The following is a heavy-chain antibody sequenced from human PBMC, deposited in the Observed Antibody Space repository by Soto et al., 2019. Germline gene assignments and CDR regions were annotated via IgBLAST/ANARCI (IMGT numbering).Heavy chain of an antibody. D-gene: IGHD5-18*01. CDR1: GFTFSSYW. CDR2: IKQDGSEK. CDR3: ASERDTAMVTAFDI. V-gene: IGHV3-7*01. J-gene: IGHJ3*02. Sequence: GGSLRLSCAASGFTFSSYWMSWVRQAPGKGLEWVANIKQDGSEKYYVDSVKGRFTISRDNAKNSLYLQMNSLRAEDTAVYYCASERDTAMVTAFDIWGQGTMVTVSS.